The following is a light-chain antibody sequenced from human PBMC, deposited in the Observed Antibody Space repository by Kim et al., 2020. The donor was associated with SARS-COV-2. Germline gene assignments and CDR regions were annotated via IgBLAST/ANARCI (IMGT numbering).Light chain of an antibody. V-gene: IGLV2-11*01. CDR3: CSYAGSYTYV. CDR2: DVS. J-gene: IGLJ1*01. CDR1: TSDVGGYNY. Sequence: GQSRTLSCTGNTSDVGGYNYVSWYQQHPGKAPKLMIYDVSKRPSGVPDRFSGSKSGNTASLTISGLQAEDEADYYCCSYAGSYTYVFGTGTKVTVL.